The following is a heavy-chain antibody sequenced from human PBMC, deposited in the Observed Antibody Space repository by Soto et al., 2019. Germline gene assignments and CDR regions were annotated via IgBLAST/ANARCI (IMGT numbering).Heavy chain of an antibody. CDR1: GYTLTELS. CDR2: FDPEDGET. V-gene: IGHV1-24*01. CDR3: APLNYFASGSYYVDNWFDP. Sequence: QVPLVQSGAEVKKPGASVKVSCKVSGYTLTELSMHWVRQAPGKGLEWMGGFDPEDGETIYPQKFQGRVTMTEDTSTDTAYMELSSLRSEDTAVYYCAPLNYFASGSYYVDNWFDPWGQGTLVTVSS. D-gene: IGHD3-10*01. J-gene: IGHJ5*02.